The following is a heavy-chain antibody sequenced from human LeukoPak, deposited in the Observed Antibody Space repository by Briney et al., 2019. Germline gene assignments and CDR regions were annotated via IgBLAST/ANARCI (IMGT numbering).Heavy chain of an antibody. Sequence: SETLSLTCTVSGGSISSSSYYWGWISQPPGKGLEWIGSIYYSGSTYYNPSLKSRVTISVDTSKNQFSLKLSSVTAADTAVYYCARHPRPYDFWSGYYPQIDYWGQGTLVTVSS. CDR2: IYYSGST. CDR1: GGSISSSSYY. CDR3: ARHPRPYDFWSGYYPQIDY. V-gene: IGHV4-39*01. J-gene: IGHJ4*02. D-gene: IGHD3-3*01.